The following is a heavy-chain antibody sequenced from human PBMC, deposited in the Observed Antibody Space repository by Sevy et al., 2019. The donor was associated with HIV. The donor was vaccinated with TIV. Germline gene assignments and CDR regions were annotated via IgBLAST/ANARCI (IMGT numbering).Heavy chain of an antibody. CDR1: GFTFSDQH. J-gene: IGHJ4*02. CDR3: ARDPYSYYDSSGPYYFDY. V-gene: IGHV3-11*04. CDR2: INSNGSIV. D-gene: IGHD3-22*01. Sequence: GGSLRLSCAASGFTFSDQHMSWIRQAPGKGLEWVSYINSNGSIVYYADSVKGRFTISRDNAKNSLYLQMSSLRADDTAVYYCARDPYSYYDSSGPYYFDYWGQGTLVTVSS.